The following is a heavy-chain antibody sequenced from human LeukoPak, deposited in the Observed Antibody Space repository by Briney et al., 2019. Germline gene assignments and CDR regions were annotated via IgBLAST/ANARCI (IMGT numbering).Heavy chain of an antibody. Sequence: GGSLRLSCAASGFTFSSYAMSWVRQAPGKGLEWVSSISSSGGSTYYADSVKGRFTISRDNSKNPLYLQMNSLRAEDTAVYYCAKDQVSGEGWYGDYWGQGTLVTVSS. CDR1: GFTFSSYA. V-gene: IGHV3-23*01. D-gene: IGHD6-19*01. J-gene: IGHJ4*02. CDR3: AKDQVSGEGWYGDY. CDR2: ISSSGGST.